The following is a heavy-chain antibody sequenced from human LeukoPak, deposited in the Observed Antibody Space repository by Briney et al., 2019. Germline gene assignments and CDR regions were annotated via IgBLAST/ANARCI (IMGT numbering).Heavy chain of an antibody. Sequence: ASVKVSCKASGYTFTSHDISWVRQAPGQGLEWMGWISAYNGNTNYAQKLQGRVTMTTDTSTSTAYMELRSLRSDDTAVYYCARDRSPGGSRSRSNWFDPWGQGTLVTVSS. V-gene: IGHV1-18*01. CDR3: ARDRSPGGSRSRSNWFDP. CDR2: ISAYNGNT. CDR1: GYTFTSHD. D-gene: IGHD3-10*01. J-gene: IGHJ5*02.